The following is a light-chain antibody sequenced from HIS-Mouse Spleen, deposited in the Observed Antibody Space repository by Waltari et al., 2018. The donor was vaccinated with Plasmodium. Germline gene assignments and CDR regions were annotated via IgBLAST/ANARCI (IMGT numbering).Light chain of an antibody. CDR2: GAS. J-gene: IGKJ3*01. V-gene: IGKV3-15*01. Sequence: EIVMTQSPATLSVSPGVRATFSCRASQRVTSNLAWYQQKPGQAPRLLIYGASTRATGIPARFSGSGSGTEFTLTISSLQSEDFAVYYCQQYNNWSFTFGPGTKVDIK. CDR1: QRVTSN. CDR3: QQYNNWSFT.